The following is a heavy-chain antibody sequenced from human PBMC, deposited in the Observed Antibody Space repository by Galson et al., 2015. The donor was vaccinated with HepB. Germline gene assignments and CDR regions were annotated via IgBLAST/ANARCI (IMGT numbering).Heavy chain of an antibody. CDR2: IYPGDSDT. D-gene: IGHD5-24*01. Sequence: SGAEVKQPGESLKISCKGFAYRFTTYWIAWVRQMPGKGLEWMGIIYPGDSDTRYSPSFQGQVTISADKSISTAYLQWSSLKASDTATYYCARRMGDAYMYRLDGPVDYWGQGALVTVSS. CDR1: AYRFTTYW. J-gene: IGHJ4*02. CDR3: ARRMGDAYMYRLDGPVDY. V-gene: IGHV5-51*01.